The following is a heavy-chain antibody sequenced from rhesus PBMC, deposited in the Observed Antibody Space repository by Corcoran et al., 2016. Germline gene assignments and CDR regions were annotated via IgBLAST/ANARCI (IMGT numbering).Heavy chain of an antibody. D-gene: IGHD5-24*01. CDR2: ISGSSGST. Sequence: QVQLQESGPGLVKPSETLSLTCAVSGYSISSGYYWGWIRQPPGKGLEYIGYISGSSGSTYYNPSLKSRVTISKDTSKNQFSLKLSSVTAADTAVYYCARRPSGYYFDYWGQGVLVTVSS. V-gene: IGHV4-99*01. CDR3: ARRPSGYYFDY. CDR1: GYSISSGYY. J-gene: IGHJ4*01.